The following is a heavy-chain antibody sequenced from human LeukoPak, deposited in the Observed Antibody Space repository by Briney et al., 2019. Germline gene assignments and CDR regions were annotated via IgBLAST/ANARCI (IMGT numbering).Heavy chain of an antibody. V-gene: IGHV3-9*01. CDR2: ISWNSGSI. Sequence: GGSLRLSCAASGFTFDDYAMHWVRQAPGKGLEWASGISWNSGSIGYADSVKGRFTISRDNAKNSLYLQMNSLRAEDTALYYCATNWFDPWGQGTLVTVSS. CDR1: GFTFDDYA. J-gene: IGHJ5*02. CDR3: ATNWFDP.